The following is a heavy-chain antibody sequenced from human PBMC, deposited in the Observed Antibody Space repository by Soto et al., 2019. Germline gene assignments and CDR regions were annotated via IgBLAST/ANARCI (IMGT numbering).Heavy chain of an antibody. J-gene: IGHJ4*02. D-gene: IGHD2-2*01. CDR3: ARDRKGYCSSTSCYTFDY. CDR2: ISSSSSTI. CDR1: GFTFSSYS. Sequence: GGSLRLSCAASGFTFSSYSMNWVRQAPGKGLEWVSYISSSSSTIYYADSVKGRFTISRDNAKNSLYLQMNSLRDEDTAVYYCARDRKGYCSSTSCYTFDYWGQGTLVTVSS. V-gene: IGHV3-48*02.